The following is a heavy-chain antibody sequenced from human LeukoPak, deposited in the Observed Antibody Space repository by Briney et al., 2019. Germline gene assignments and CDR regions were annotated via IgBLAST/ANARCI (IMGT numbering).Heavy chain of an antibody. CDR3: ARDPQTDFWSGYFYDY. Sequence: GSLRLSCAASGFTFRSFAMSWVRQAPGKGLEWVSTINDSGDSTYYADSVKGRFTISRDNAKNSLYLQMNSLRAEDTAVYYCARDPQTDFWSGYFYDYWGQGTLVTVSS. J-gene: IGHJ4*02. CDR2: INDSGDST. D-gene: IGHD3-3*01. V-gene: IGHV3-23*01. CDR1: GFTFRSFA.